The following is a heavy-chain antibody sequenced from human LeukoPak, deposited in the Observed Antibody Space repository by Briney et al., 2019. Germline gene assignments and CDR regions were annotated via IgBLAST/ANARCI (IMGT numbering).Heavy chain of an antibody. CDR2: VYYSGST. V-gene: IGHV4-59*12. CDR3: ARLVVGSYYSYYYYMDV. D-gene: IGHD1-26*01. CDR1: GGSISSNY. J-gene: IGHJ6*03. Sequence: SETLSLTCTVSGGSISSNYWSWIRQPPGKGLEWIGYVYYSGSTNYNPSLKSRVTISVDTSKNQFSLKLSSVTAADTAVYYCARLVVGSYYSYYYYMDVWGKRDHGHHLL.